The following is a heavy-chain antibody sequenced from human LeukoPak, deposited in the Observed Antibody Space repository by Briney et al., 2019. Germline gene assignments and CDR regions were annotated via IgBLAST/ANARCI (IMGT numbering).Heavy chain of an antibody. Sequence: WESLRLSCAASGFTFSSYWMHWIRQAPGKGLVWVSRIHSDGIGTSYADSVRGRFTISRDNAKNTVYLQMNSLRAEDTAVYYCARDQGSFDYWGQGTLVTVS. CDR1: GFTFSSYW. J-gene: IGHJ4*02. CDR2: IHSDGIGT. V-gene: IGHV3-74*01. CDR3: ARDQGSFDY.